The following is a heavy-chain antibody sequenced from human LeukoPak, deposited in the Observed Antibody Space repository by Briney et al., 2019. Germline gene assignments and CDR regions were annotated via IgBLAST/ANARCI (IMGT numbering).Heavy chain of an antibody. CDR1: GFTFSRYS. CDR3: AKDSSDWSFDY. CDR2: ITSSSSYI. J-gene: IGHJ4*02. V-gene: IGHV3-21*01. Sequence: GGSLRLSCAASGFTFSRYSMNWVRQAPGKGLEWVSSITSSSSYIYYADSLKGRFTISRDNAKNSLYLQMNSLRAEDTAVYYCAKDSSDWSFDYWGQGTLVTVSS. D-gene: IGHD6-19*01.